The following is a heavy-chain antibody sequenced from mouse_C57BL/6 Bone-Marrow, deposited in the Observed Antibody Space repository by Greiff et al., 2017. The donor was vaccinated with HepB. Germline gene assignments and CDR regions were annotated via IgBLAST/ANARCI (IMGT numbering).Heavy chain of an antibody. Sequence: VQLQQPGAELVKPGASVKMSCKASGYTFTSYWITWVKQRPGQGLEWIGDIYPGSGSTNYNEKFKNKATLTVDTSSSTAYMQLSSLTSEDSAVYYCATYYYGSSYAMDYWGQGTSVTVSS. CDR2: IYPGSGST. CDR1: GYTFTSYW. V-gene: IGHV1-55*01. CDR3: ATYYYGSSYAMDY. J-gene: IGHJ4*01. D-gene: IGHD1-1*01.